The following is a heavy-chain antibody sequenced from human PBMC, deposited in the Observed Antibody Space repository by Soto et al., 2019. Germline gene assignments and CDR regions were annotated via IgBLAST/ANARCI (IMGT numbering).Heavy chain of an antibody. Sequence: GSLRLSCAASVFISSSYDMSWVRQAPGKGLEWVSTILVSGSTHYEDSVKGRFTISRDGSKNTLYLQMNSLTAGDTAVYYCAKATATGGGAFDICGQGTMVTVSS. CDR1: VFISSSYD. V-gene: IGHV3-23*01. CDR3: AKATATGGGAFDI. CDR2: ILVSGST. J-gene: IGHJ3*02. D-gene: IGHD2-8*02.